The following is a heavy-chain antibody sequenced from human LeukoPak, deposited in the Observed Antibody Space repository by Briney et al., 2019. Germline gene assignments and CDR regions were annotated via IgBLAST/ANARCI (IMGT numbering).Heavy chain of an antibody. V-gene: IGHV4-38-2*02. D-gene: IGHD4-17*01. CDR1: GYYISSGYY. J-gene: IGHJ6*03. Sequence: SETLSLTCTVSGYYISSGYYWAWIRQPPGKGLQWIGGIYHSGSTYYNPSLKSQVTISVDTSKNQFSLKLSSVTAADTAVYYCARGYGDYGPYYYYYMDVWGKGTTVTVSS. CDR2: IYHSGST. CDR3: ARGYGDYGPYYYYYMDV.